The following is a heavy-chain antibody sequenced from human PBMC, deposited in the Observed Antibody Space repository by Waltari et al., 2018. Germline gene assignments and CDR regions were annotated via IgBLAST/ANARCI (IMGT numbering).Heavy chain of an antibody. CDR1: GYPCTSYL. CDR2: MDPNTGAT. Sequence: QVQLVQSGAEVKKPGASVKVSCKASGYPCTSYLINWVRQATGQGFEWMGWMDPNTGATSYVQKFQGRVTMTRDTSIRTAYMELSSLRSEDTAVYYCARGPTGIADYWGQGTLVTVSS. D-gene: IGHD6-13*01. V-gene: IGHV1-8*01. CDR3: ARGPTGIADY. J-gene: IGHJ4*02.